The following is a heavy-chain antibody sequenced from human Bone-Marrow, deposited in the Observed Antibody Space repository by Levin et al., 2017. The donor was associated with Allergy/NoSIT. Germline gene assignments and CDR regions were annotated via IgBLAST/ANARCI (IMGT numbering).Heavy chain of an antibody. CDR3: ARLDFNYVSYY. J-gene: IGHJ4*02. Sequence: PGESLKISCVVSGFTISNNYMSWVRQASGKGLEWVAVIYSFGSTNYADSVKGRFTISRANSENTLYLQMNSLRAEDTAIYYCARLDFNYVSYYWGECTLVTVSS. CDR2: IYSFGST. V-gene: IGHV3-66*04. D-gene: IGHD3-10*01. CDR1: GFTISNNY.